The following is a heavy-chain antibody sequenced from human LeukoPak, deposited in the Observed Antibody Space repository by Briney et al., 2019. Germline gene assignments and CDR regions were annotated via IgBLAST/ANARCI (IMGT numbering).Heavy chain of an antibody. CDR1: GYSFTNYW. D-gene: IGHD3-9*01. CDR3: ARRFDSGFDY. J-gene: IGHJ4*02. CDR2: IHPGESDT. V-gene: IGHV5-51*01. Sequence: GESLKISCKGSGYSFTNYWIGWVRQMPGKGLEWMGIIHPGESDTRYSPSFQGQVTISADKSISTAHLQRSSLKASDTAMYYCARRFDSGFDYWGQGTLVTVSS.